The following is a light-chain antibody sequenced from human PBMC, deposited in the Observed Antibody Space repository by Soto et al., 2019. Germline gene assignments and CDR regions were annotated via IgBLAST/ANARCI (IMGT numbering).Light chain of an antibody. J-gene: IGKJ1*01. CDR1: QSLVHRDGNTY. Sequence: DIVVTQTPLSSPVTLGQPAAISCRSSQSLVHRDGNTYLSWLQQRPGQAPRLLLYKISNRVSGVPDRFRGSGAGTDFTLTISRVEVEDVGVYYCMQATQFPRTFGRGTKVDIK. CDR2: KIS. CDR3: MQATQFPRT. V-gene: IGKV2-24*01.